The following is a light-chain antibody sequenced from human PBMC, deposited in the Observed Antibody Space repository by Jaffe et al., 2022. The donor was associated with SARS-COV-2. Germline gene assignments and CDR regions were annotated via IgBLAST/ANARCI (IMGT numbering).Light chain of an antibody. V-gene: IGKV1-5*03. CDR3: QQYNSRLGRT. CDR1: QHILSW. Sequence: IQMTQSPSTLSASVGDRVTITCRASQHILSWLAWYQQKPGKAPKLLIYKASNLESGVPSRFSGSGSGTEFTLTISSLHPDDFATYYCQQYNSRLGRTFGGGTKVEIK. CDR2: KAS. J-gene: IGKJ4*01.